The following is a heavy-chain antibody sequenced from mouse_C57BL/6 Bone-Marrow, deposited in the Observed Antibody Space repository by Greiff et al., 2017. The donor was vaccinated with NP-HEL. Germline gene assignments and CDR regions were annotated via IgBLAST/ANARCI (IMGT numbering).Heavy chain of an antibody. CDR3: ARDVGGTGYFDV. V-gene: IGHV5-4*01. Sequence: EVKLVESGGGLVKPGGSLKLSCAASGFTFSSYAMSWVRQTPEKRLEWVATISDGGSYTYYPDNVKGRFTISRDNAKNNLYLQMSHLKSEDTAMYYCARDVGGTGYFDVWGTGTTVTDSS. CDR1: GFTFSSYA. CDR2: ISDGGSYT. D-gene: IGHD3-3*01. J-gene: IGHJ1*03.